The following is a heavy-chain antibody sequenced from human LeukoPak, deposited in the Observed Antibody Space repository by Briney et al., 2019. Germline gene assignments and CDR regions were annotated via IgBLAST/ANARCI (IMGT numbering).Heavy chain of an antibody. D-gene: IGHD3-3*01. Sequence: GGSLRLSCAASGFTFYAYAMHWVRQAPGKGLEWVSGISWNSGSIGYADSVKGRFTISRDNAKNSLYLQMNSLRAEDTALYYCAKDIGGLITIPFDYWGQGTLVTVSS. J-gene: IGHJ4*02. CDR3: AKDIGGLITIPFDY. CDR2: ISWNSGSI. V-gene: IGHV3-9*01. CDR1: GFTFYAYA.